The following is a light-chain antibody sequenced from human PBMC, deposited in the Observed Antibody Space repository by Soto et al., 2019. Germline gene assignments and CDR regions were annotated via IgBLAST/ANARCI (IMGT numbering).Light chain of an antibody. CDR1: SSDVGRYNY. V-gene: IGLV2-14*01. J-gene: IGLJ1*01. CDR2: EVT. CDR3: GSYTSTYLRI. Sequence: QSVLTQPASVSGSPGQSITISCTGASSDVGRYNYVSWYQQYPGRAPKLIIYEVTNRPSGVSDRFSGSNSGNVASLTISGLQAADEADYYCGSYTSTYLRIFGTGTKV.